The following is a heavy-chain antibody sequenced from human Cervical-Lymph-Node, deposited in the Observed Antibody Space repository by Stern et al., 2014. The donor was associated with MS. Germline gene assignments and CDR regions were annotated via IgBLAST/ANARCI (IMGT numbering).Heavy chain of an antibody. J-gene: IGHJ4*02. V-gene: IGHV5-51*03. Sequence: DVQLVQSGAELKEPGESLKISCKTSGYNFINYWIAWVRQVPGKGLEWIGIIYPGDSDIRYSPSFQGHVTMSVDKSKTTAYLQWKSLKASDTAVYYCARWSVACDYWGQGALITVSS. D-gene: IGHD2-21*01. CDR1: GYNFINYW. CDR3: ARWSVACDY. CDR2: IYPGDSDI.